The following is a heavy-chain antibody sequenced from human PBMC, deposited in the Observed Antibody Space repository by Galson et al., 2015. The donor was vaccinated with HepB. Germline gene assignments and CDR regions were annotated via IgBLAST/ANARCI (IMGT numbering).Heavy chain of an antibody. V-gene: IGHV3-21*01. J-gene: IGHJ4*02. D-gene: IGHD6-25*01. CDR3: ARDGIAPAGRRFDY. Sequence: SLRLSCAASGFTFSSYSMNWVRQAPGKGLEWVSSISSSSSYIYYADSVKGRFTISRDNAKNSLYLQMNSLRAEDTAVYYCARDGIAPAGRRFDYWGQGTLVTVSS. CDR1: GFTFSSYS. CDR2: ISSSSSYI.